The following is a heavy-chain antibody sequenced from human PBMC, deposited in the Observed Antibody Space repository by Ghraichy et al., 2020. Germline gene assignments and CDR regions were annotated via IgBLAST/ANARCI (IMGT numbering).Heavy chain of an antibody. D-gene: IGHD3-16*01. CDR1: GGSFSGYY. CDR3: ARGYLYRSKGFDY. Sequence: SQTLSLTCAVYGGSFSGYYWSWIRQPPGKGLEWIGEINHSGSTNYNPSLKSRVTISVDTSKNQFSLKLSSVTAADTAVYYCARGYLYRSKGFDYWGQGTLVTVSS. V-gene: IGHV4-34*01. J-gene: IGHJ4*02. CDR2: INHSGST.